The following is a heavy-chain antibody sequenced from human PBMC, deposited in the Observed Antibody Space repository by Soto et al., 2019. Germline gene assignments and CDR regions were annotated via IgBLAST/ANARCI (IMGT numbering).Heavy chain of an antibody. CDR2: IYYSGST. CDR1: GGSISSYY. Sequence: QVQLQESGPGLVKPSETLSLTCTVSGGSISSYYWSWIRQPPGKGLEWIGYIYYSGSTNYNPSLKSRVTISVDTSKNQFSLKLSSVTAADTAVYYCARGLVEMATIFPCFDYWGQGTLVTVSS. V-gene: IGHV4-59*01. J-gene: IGHJ4*02. D-gene: IGHD5-12*01. CDR3: ARGLVEMATIFPCFDY.